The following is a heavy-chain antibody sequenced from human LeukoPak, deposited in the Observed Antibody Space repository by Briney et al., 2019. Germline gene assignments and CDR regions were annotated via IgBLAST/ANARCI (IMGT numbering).Heavy chain of an antibody. J-gene: IGHJ6*03. V-gene: IGHV4-39*07. Sequence: SETLSLTCTVSGGSISSSSYYWGWIRQPPGKGLEWIGSIYYSGSTYYNPSLKSRVTISVDTSKNQFSLKLSSVTAADTAVYYCARSLVVVAANDYYYYYMDVWGKGTTVTVSS. D-gene: IGHD2-15*01. CDR1: GGSISSSSYY. CDR2: IYYSGST. CDR3: ARSLVVVAANDYYYYYMDV.